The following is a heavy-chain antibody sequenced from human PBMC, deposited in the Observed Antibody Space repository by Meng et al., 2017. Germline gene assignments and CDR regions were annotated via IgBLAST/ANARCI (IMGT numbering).Heavy chain of an antibody. CDR1: GFTFRDYY. V-gene: IGHV3-11*04. D-gene: IGHD2/OR15-2a*01. CDR2: ISTTGSSI. CDR3: ARDHGFLNWFDP. J-gene: IGHJ5*02. Sequence: VQLLETGGGLIQPGGSLSLSCAASGFTFRDYYMTWIRQAPGKGLEWVSSISTTGSSIYYADSVKGRFSISRDNAENSLYLQINSLRVEDTAVYYCARDHGFLNWFDPWGQGTLVTVSS.